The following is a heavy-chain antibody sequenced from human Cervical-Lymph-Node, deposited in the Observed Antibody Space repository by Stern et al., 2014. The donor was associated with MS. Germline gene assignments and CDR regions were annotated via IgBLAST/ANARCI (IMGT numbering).Heavy chain of an antibody. J-gene: IGHJ4*02. CDR1: GGTFSSYA. Sequence: QVQLVQSGAEVKKPGSSVKVSCKASGGTFSSYAISWVRQAPGQGLEWMGRIIPILGIANYAQKFQGRVTITADKSTSTAYMELSSLRSEDTAVYYCARHYDSSGYTFDYWGQGTLVTVSS. CDR2: IIPILGIA. V-gene: IGHV1-69*09. CDR3: ARHYDSSGYTFDY. D-gene: IGHD3-22*01.